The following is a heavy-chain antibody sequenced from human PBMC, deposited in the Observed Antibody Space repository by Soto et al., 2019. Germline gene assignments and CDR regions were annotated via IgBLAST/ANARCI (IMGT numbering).Heavy chain of an antibody. CDR3: ARLLLSRVDFDP. V-gene: IGHV5-10-1*01. J-gene: IGHJ5*02. CDR1: GYSFTSYL. CDR2: IDPSDSYT. D-gene: IGHD3-16*02. Sequence: XASLKVSCTGSGYSFTSYLIIWVRQMPGKGLEWMGRIDPSDSYTNYSPSFQGHVTISADKSISTAYLQWSRMKASDTAMYYCARLLLSRVDFDPWGQGTLVTVSS.